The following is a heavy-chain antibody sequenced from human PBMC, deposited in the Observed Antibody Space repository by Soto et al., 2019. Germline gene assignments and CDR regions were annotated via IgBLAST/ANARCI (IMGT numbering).Heavy chain of an antibody. CDR3: ARDTHFYFGAFDI. Sequence: PSETLSLTCTVSGDSFTSDGYFWSWIRQYPGKGLEWLGYIHYGGSAYYNPSLKSRLTISVDTSKNQFSLELTSVTAADTAVYYCARDTHFYFGAFDIWGQGTLVTVSS. D-gene: IGHD3-9*01. V-gene: IGHV4-31*03. CDR1: GDSFTSDGYF. J-gene: IGHJ3*02. CDR2: IHYGGSA.